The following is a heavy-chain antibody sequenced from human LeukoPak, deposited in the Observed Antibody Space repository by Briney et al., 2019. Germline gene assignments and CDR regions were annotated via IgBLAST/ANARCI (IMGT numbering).Heavy chain of an antibody. CDR2: ISAYNGNT. CDR3: ARDPYDGNYYFDY. J-gene: IGHJ4*02. D-gene: IGHD3-3*01. V-gene: IGHV1-18*01. CDR1: GYTFTSYG. Sequence: ASVKVSCKASGYTFTSYGISWVRQAPGRGLEWMGWISAYNGNTNYAQKFQGRVTMTRDTSIGTDYMELTSLISDDTAIYYCARDPYDGNYYFDYWGQGTLVTVAS.